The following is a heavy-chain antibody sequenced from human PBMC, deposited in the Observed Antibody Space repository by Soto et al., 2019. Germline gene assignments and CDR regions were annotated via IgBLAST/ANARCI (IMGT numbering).Heavy chain of an antibody. CDR2: ISGSGGST. D-gene: IGHD6-13*01. V-gene: IGHV3-23*01. Sequence: EVQLLESGGGLVQPGGSLRLSCAASGFTFSSYAMSWVRQAPGKGLEWVSAISGSGGSTYYADSVKGRFTISRDNSKNTLYLQMNSLRAEDTAVYYCAKDRRGLAAAGYGMDVWGQGTTVTVSS. CDR3: AKDRRGLAAAGYGMDV. J-gene: IGHJ6*02. CDR1: GFTFSSYA.